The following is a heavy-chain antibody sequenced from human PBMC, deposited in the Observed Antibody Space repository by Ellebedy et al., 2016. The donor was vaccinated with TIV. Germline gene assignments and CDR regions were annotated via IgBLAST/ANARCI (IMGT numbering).Heavy chain of an antibody. CDR2: INTYNGNT. CDR1: GGTISRYA. D-gene: IGHD6-19*01. V-gene: IGHV1-18*01. Sequence: AASVKVSCKASGGTISRYAFSWVRQAPGQGLEWMGWINTYNGNTNIAQKFQGRVTMTTDTSTNTAYMEVRRLRSDDTAVYYCAREIGAGPVDFHYWGQGTLVIVSS. CDR3: AREIGAGPVDFHY. J-gene: IGHJ1*01.